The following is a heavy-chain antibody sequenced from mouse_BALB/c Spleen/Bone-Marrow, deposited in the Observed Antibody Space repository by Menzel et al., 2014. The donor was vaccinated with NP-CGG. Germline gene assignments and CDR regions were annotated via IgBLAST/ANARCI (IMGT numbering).Heavy chain of an antibody. Sequence: EVQLQQSGPELVRPGASVKTSCKASGYTFTDYYMKWVKQSHGKNLEWIGDINPNNGDTFYNQKFKGKATLTVDTSSSTAYMQLNSLTSEDSAVYYCVTKGSSGYGLFAYWGQGTLVTVSA. D-gene: IGHD3-1*01. CDR3: VTKGSSGYGLFAY. V-gene: IGHV1-26*01. CDR1: GYTFTDYY. CDR2: INPNNGDT. J-gene: IGHJ3*01.